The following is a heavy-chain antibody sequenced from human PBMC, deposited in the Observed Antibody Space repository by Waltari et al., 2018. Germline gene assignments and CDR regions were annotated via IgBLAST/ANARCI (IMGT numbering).Heavy chain of an antibody. V-gene: IGHV3-33*06. CDR2: VWHDGSYK. CDR3: AKDGSASRLVRYYLDH. Sequence: HWVRQAPGKGLEWVAVVWHDGSYKFYADSVKGRFTISRDNSKNTLYFQMNSLRAEDTAMYYSAKDGSASRLVRYYLDHWGPGTLVTVSS. D-gene: IGHD2-8*02. J-gene: IGHJ4*02.